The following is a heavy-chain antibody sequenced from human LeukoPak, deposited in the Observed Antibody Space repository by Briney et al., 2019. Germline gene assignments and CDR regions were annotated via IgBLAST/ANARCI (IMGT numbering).Heavy chain of an antibody. V-gene: IGHV3-23*01. CDR2: ISGSGGST. CDR3: AKVVDTASSGFDY. CDR1: GFTFSIYA. D-gene: IGHD5-18*01. J-gene: IGHJ4*02. Sequence: GGSLRLSCAASGFTFSIYAMSWVRQAPGKGREGVSAISGSGGSTYYADSVKGRFTISRDNSKNTLYLQMNSLRAEDTAVYYCAKVVDTASSGFDYWGQGTLVTVSS.